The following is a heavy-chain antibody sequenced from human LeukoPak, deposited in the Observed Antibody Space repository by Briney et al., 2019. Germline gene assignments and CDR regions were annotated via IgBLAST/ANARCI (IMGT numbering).Heavy chain of an antibody. V-gene: IGHV1-69*13. Sequence: ASVKVSCKASGGAFSSYAISWVRQAPGQGLEWMGGIIPIFGTANYAQKFQGRVTITADESTSTAYMELSSLRSEDTAVYYCARGLNYYDSSGYSFLFDYWGQGTLVTVSS. CDR3: ARGLNYYDSSGYSFLFDY. CDR1: GGAFSSYA. D-gene: IGHD3-22*01. CDR2: IIPIFGTA. J-gene: IGHJ4*02.